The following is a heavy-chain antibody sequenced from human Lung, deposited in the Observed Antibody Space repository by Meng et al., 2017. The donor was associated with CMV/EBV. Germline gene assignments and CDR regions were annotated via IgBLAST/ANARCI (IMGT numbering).Heavy chain of an antibody. CDR3: ARGYPDGDFDS. D-gene: IGHD1-14*01. J-gene: IGHJ4*02. V-gene: IGHV3-53*01. CDR2: IFSGGST. Sequence: SCAASGLTVSNNYMTWVRQAPGKGLECVSVIFSGGSTYYVDSVKGRFTTSRDASKNTLYLQMNNLRADDTAVYYCARGYPDGDFDSWGQGTLVTVSS. CDR1: GLTVSNNY.